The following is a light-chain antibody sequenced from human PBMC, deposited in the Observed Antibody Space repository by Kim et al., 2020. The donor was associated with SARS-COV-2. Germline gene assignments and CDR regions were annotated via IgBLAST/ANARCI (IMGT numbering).Light chain of an antibody. CDR2: GAS. V-gene: IGKV3-15*01. J-gene: IGKJ5*01. CDR3: QQYNDWQLTLGGGTKVEI. Sequence: ETMMTQSPATLSVSPGGRATLSCRASQNIRSNLAWYQQKPGQAPRLLIYGASTRATGIPARFSGGGSGAEFTLTISSLQSEDFASYFCQQYNDWQLTLGGGTKVEIIGQGTRLEIK. CDR1: QNIRSN.